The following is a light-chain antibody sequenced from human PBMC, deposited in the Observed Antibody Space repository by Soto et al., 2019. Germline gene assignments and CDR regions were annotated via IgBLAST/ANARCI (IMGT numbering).Light chain of an antibody. CDR1: SSDVGAYDY. Sequence: QSVLTQPASVSGSPGQSITISCTGTSSDVGAYDYDSWYQQHPGKAPKLLIHNVSDRPSGVSNRFSGSKSGNTASLTISGLQAEDEADYYCSSYTTSTTELFGGGTKLTVL. CDR3: SSYTTSTTEL. V-gene: IGLV2-14*01. CDR2: NVS. J-gene: IGLJ2*01.